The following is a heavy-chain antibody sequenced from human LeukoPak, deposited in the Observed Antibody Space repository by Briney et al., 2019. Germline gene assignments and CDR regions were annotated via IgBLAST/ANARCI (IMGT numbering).Heavy chain of an antibody. V-gene: IGHV3-53*04. J-gene: IGHJ4*02. CDR2: IYSGGST. Sequence: GGSLRLSCAASGFTVSSNYMSWVRQAPGKGLEWVSVIYSGGSTYYADSVKGRFTISRHNSKNTLYLQMNSLRAEDTAVYYCARVARRYSSSWYDYWGQGTLVTVSS. D-gene: IGHD6-13*01. CDR3: ARVARRYSSSWYDY. CDR1: GFTVSSNY.